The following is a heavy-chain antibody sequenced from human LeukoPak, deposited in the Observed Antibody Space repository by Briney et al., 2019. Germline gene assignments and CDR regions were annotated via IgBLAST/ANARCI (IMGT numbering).Heavy chain of an antibody. CDR2: IIPILGIA. J-gene: IGHJ3*02. D-gene: IGHD3-10*01. CDR1: GYTFTSYG. CDR3: ARDGPGDAFDI. V-gene: IGHV1-69*04. Sequence: GASVKVSCKASGYTFTSYGISWVRQALGQGLEWMGRIIPILGIANYAQKFQGRVTITADKSTSTAYMELSSLRSEDTAVYYCARDGPGDAFDIWGQGTMVTVSS.